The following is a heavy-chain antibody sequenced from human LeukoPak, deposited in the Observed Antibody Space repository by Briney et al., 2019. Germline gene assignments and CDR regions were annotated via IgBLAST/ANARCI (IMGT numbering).Heavy chain of an antibody. D-gene: IGHD3-22*01. Sequence: PSETLSLTCTVSGGSISSYYWTWIRQPPGKGLEWIGYIYYSGNTTYNPSLKSRVTISVDTSKNQFSLKLSSVTASDTAVYYCARTLRDYYDSSGYYYGPYYYYYMDVWGKGTTVTISS. J-gene: IGHJ6*03. CDR1: GGSISSYY. CDR3: ARTLRDYYDSSGYYYGPYYYYYMDV. CDR2: IYYSGNT. V-gene: IGHV4-59*01.